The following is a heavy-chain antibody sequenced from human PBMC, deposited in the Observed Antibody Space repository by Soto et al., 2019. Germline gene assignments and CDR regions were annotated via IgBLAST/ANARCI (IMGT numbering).Heavy chain of an antibody. J-gene: IGHJ4*02. Sequence: EVQLVESGGGLIQPGGSLRLSCAVSGFTVSNNYMSWVRQAPGKGLEGVSVIYSGGYTAYGDSVKGRFTISRDNSKNTIYLQIKGRGAHPRGVYSGATPPGGGGYWGQGTLVTVSS. CDR2: IYSGGYT. CDR1: GFTVSNNY. CDR3: ATPPGGGGY. D-gene: IGHD3-10*01. V-gene: IGHV3-53*01.